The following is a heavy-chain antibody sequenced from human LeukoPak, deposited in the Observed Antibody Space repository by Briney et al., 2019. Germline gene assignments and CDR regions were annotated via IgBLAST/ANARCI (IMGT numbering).Heavy chain of an antibody. CDR1: GFIFTNYF. CDR2: IKHDGSEK. Sequence: RGSLRLSCAASGFIFTNYFMSWVRQAPGKGLEWVASIKHDGSEKYYVDSVRGRFTISRDNTMNSLYLQMSSLRAEDTAVYYCATDRGWRTSGYYLYYFEYWGQGTLVTFSS. CDR3: ATDRGWRTSGYYLYYFEY. V-gene: IGHV3-7*01. D-gene: IGHD3-3*01. J-gene: IGHJ4*02.